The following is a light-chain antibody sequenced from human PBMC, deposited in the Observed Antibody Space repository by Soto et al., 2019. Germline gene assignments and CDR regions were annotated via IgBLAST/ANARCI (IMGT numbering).Light chain of an antibody. J-gene: IGLJ2*01. CDR1: DSDVGSYNL. CDR3: CSYAGSLV. CDR2: EDI. V-gene: IGLV2-23*01. Sequence: QSALTQPASVSGSPGQSITISCTGTDSDVGSYNLVSWYQHHPGKAPRLMIYEDIKRPSGVSNRFSGSKSGNTASLTISGLQAEDEGDYYCCSYAGSLVFGGGTKLTVL.